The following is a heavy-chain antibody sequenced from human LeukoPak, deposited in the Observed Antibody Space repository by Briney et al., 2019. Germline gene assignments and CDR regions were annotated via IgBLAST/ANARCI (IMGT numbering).Heavy chain of an antibody. CDR1: GGSISSYY. J-gene: IGHJ4*02. CDR3: ARDRVGSGSDY. V-gene: IGHV4-59*01. Sequence: SETLSLTCTVSGGSISSYYWSWIRQPPGKGLEWIGYIYYGGSTNYNPSLKSRVTISVDTSKNQFSLKLSSVTAADTAVYYCARDRVGSGSDYWGQGTLVTVSS. CDR2: IYYGGST. D-gene: IGHD3-10*01.